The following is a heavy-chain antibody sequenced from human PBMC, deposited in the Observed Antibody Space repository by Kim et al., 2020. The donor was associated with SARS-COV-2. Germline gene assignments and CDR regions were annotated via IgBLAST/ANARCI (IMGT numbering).Heavy chain of an antibody. D-gene: IGHD4-17*01. J-gene: IGHJ5*02. CDR3: TAEYGDYVNLFDP. Sequence: YAAPVKGRFTISRDDSKNTLYLQMNSLKTEDTAVYYCTAEYGDYVNLFDPWGQGTLVTVSS. V-gene: IGHV3-15*01.